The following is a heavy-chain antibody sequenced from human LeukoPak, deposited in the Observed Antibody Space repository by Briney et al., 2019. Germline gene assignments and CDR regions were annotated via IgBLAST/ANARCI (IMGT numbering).Heavy chain of an antibody. Sequence: PSETLSLTCTASGGSISSYYWSWIRQPPGKGLEWIGYIYYGGSTNYNPSLKSRVTISVDTSKNQFSLKLSSVTAADTAVYYCARAIVVVPSAANWFDLWGQGTLVTVSS. CDR2: IYYGGST. V-gene: IGHV4-59*01. D-gene: IGHD2-21*01. CDR1: GGSISSYY. J-gene: IGHJ5*02. CDR3: ARAIVVVPSAANWFDL.